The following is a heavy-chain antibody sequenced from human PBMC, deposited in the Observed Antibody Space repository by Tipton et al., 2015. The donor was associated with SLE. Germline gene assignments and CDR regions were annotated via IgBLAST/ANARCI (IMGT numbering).Heavy chain of an antibody. V-gene: IGHV3-23*01. J-gene: IGHJ4*02. CDR1: GFMFSNHV. CDR3: AKSPGASGYDYFDY. D-gene: IGHD3-22*01. Sequence: SLRLSCAASGFMFSNHVMTWVRQAPGKGLEWVSVISGSGGSAHYADSVKGRFTMSRDNSKNTLFLEMNSLRAEDTAIYFCAKSPGASGYDYFDYWGQGAPVTVSS. CDR2: ISGSGGSA.